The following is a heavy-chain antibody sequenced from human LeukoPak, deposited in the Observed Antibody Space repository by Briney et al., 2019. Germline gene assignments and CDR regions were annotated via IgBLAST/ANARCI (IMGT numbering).Heavy chain of an antibody. CDR2: IWYDGTNK. D-gene: IGHD1-26*01. J-gene: IGHJ4*02. V-gene: IGHV3-33*03. Sequence: PGRSLRLSCAASGFSFSDYGMHWVRQAPGKGLEWVAVIWYDGTNKYYEDSVKGRFTISRDRAKNTLYLQMNGLRADDTAVYYCATSLYSGTKLDYWGQGTLVTVSS. CDR3: ATSLYSGTKLDY. CDR1: GFSFSDYG.